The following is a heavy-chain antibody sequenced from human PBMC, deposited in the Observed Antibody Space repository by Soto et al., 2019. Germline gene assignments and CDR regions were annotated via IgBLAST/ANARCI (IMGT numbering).Heavy chain of an antibody. J-gene: IGHJ4*02. CDR2: IYYSGST. CDR3: ARMGMVYASFDY. D-gene: IGHD2-8*01. CDR1: GGSISSYY. Sequence: SETLSLTCTVSGGSISSYYWSWIRQPPGKGLEWIGYIYYSGSTNYNPSLKSRVTISVDTSKNQFSLKLSSVTAADTAVYYCARMGMVYASFDYWGQGTLVTVS. V-gene: IGHV4-59*01.